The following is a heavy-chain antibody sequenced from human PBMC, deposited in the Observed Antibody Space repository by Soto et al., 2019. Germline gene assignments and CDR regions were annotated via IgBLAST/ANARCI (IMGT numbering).Heavy chain of an antibody. J-gene: IGHJ5*02. D-gene: IGHD3-3*01. CDR1: GYTFTNYA. CDR2: INAGNGNT. V-gene: IGHV1-3*01. Sequence: ASVKVSCKASGYTFTNYAVHWVRQAPGQRLEWMGWINAGNGNTRFSQNLQGRVTMTTDTSTSTAYMELRSLRSDDTAVYYCARDPRFGVVTGFNNWFDPWGQGTLVTVSS. CDR3: ARDPRFGVVTGFNNWFDP.